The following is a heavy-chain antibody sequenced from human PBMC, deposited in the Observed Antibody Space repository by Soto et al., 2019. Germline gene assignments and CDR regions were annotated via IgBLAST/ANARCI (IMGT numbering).Heavy chain of an antibody. CDR2: INPSGGST. CDR3: AKSHYDFWSGSGYYMDV. D-gene: IGHD3-3*01. V-gene: IGHV1-46*03. Sequence: ASVKVSCKASGYTLTSYYMHWVRQAPGQGLEWMGIINPSGGSTSYAQKFQGRVTMTRDTSTSTVYMELSSLRSEDTAVYYCAKSHYDFWSGSGYYMDVWGKGTTVTVSS. CDR1: GYTLTSYY. J-gene: IGHJ6*03.